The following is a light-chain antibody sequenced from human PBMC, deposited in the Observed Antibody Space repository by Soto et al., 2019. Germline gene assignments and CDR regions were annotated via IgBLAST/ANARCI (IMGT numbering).Light chain of an antibody. CDR2: DAS. V-gene: IGKV3-11*01. CDR1: QSVSNY. Sequence: EIVLTQSPATLSLSPGERATLSCRTSQSVSNYLAWYQQKPGQAPRLLIYDASNRATGIPARFSGSGSGTEFTLTISSLQTDDFATYYCQQYNSYSSWTFGQGTKVDIK. CDR3: QQYNSYSSWT. J-gene: IGKJ1*01.